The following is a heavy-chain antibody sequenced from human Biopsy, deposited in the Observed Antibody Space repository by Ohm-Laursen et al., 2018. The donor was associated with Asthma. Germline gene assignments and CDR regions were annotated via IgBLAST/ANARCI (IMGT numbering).Heavy chain of an antibody. Sequence: GSLRLSCAASEITLSSFSMNWVRQAPGRGLEWVSYISSSSSPIYYADSVKGRFTISRDNAKNSLFLQMNSLRAEDTAVYYCARLIPGNSDYWGQGTLVTVSS. CDR2: ISSSSSPI. J-gene: IGHJ4*02. CDR1: EITLSSFS. D-gene: IGHD2-21*01. V-gene: IGHV3-48*01. CDR3: ARLIPGNSDY.